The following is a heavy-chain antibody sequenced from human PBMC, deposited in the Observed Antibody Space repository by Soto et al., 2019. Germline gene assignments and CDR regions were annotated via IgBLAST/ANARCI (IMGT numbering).Heavy chain of an antibody. V-gene: IGHV3-73*01. D-gene: IGHD3-10*01. Sequence: HPGGSLRLSCAASGFTFSGSAMHWVRQASGKGLEWVGRIRSKADSYATAYAASVKGRFTISRDDSKNTAYLQMNSLKTEDTAVYYCTRWVRAFDYWGQGTLVTVSS. CDR1: GFTFSGSA. J-gene: IGHJ4*02. CDR3: TRWVRAFDY. CDR2: IRSKADSYAT.